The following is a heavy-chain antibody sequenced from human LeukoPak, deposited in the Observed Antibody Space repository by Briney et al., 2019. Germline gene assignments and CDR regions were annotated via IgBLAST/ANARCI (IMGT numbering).Heavy chain of an antibody. Sequence: PGGSLRLSCSASGFTVSSNYMNWVRQAPGKGLEWVAVISYDGSNKYYADSVKGRFTISRDNSKNTLYLQMNSLRAEDTAVYYCSRGISGGSGYYIIDYWGQGTLVTVSS. CDR2: ISYDGSNK. CDR3: SRGISGGSGYYIIDY. D-gene: IGHD3-3*01. CDR1: GFTVSSNY. V-gene: IGHV3-30-3*01. J-gene: IGHJ4*02.